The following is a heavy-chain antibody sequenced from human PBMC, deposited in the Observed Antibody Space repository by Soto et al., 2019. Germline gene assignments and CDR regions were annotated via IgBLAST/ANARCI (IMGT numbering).Heavy chain of an antibody. Sequence: EVQLVESGGGLVKPGGSLRLSCAASGFTFSNGWMNWVRQAPGKGLEWVGRIKSKTDGGTTDYAAPVKGRFTISRDDSKNTLNLQMNILKTEDTAVYYCTPWGGLVRGYYFDFWGQGTLGTVSS. V-gene: IGHV3-15*07. D-gene: IGHD7-27*01. CDR3: TPWGGLVRGYYFDF. J-gene: IGHJ4*02. CDR2: IKSKTDGGTT. CDR1: GFTFSNGW.